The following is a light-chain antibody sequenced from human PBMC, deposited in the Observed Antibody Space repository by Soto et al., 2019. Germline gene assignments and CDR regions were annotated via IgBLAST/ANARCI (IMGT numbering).Light chain of an antibody. V-gene: IGLV2-14*01. Sequence: QSALTQPASVSGSPGQSITISCTGTSSDVGGHNYVSWYQQQHAGKAPKLMIYEVSNRPSGVSNRFSGPKSANTASLTISGLQAEDEADYYCSSFTSSNTWVFGGGTKVTVL. J-gene: IGLJ3*02. CDR2: EVS. CDR1: SSDVGGHNY. CDR3: SSFTSSNTWV.